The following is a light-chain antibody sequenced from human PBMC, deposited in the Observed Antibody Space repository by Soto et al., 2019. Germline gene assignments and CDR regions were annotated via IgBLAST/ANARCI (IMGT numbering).Light chain of an antibody. Sequence: EIVMTQSPATLSVSPGERATLSCRASQSVSSNLFWYQQKPGQAPRLLIYGASTRATGNPARFIGSGSGTEFTLTISSLQSEDFAVYYCQQYNNWPPWTFGQGTKVEIK. V-gene: IGKV3-15*01. CDR2: GAS. CDR3: QQYNNWPPWT. J-gene: IGKJ1*01. CDR1: QSVSSN.